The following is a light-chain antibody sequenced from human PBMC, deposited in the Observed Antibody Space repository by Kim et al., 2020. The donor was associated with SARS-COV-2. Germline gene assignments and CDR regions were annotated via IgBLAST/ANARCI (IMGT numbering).Light chain of an antibody. Sequence: EIVLTQSPGTLSLSPGERATLSCRASQSLSSGYVAWYQRKAGQAPRLLIYAASRRATGIPDRFSGSGSGTDFTLTISRLEPEDFALYYCQQYGSSPLTFGGGTKLEI. J-gene: IGKJ4*01. CDR2: AAS. CDR1: QSLSSGY. V-gene: IGKV3-20*01. CDR3: QQYGSSPLT.